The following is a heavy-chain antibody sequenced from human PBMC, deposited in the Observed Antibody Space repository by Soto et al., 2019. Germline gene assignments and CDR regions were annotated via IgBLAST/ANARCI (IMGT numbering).Heavy chain of an antibody. CDR3: ARGLRNYYGVDV. D-gene: IGHD4-17*01. V-gene: IGHV3-74*01. J-gene: IGHJ6*02. Sequence: EVQLVESGGGLVQPGGSLRLSCVASGFTFSDYWMHWVRQAPGKGLVWASRIKFDGSFTSHADSVKGRFTISRDNARNTVRLRMDSLRAEDTGVYYCARGLRNYYGVDVWGQGTTVTVSS. CDR1: GFTFSDYW. CDR2: IKFDGSFT.